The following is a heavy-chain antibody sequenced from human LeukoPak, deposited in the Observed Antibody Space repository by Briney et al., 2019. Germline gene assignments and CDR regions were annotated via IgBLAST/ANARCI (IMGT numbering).Heavy chain of an antibody. D-gene: IGHD2-21*01. CDR1: GYTFTGYY. V-gene: IGHV1-2*02. J-gene: IGHJ4*02. CDR2: INPNSGGT. CDR3: ARPPKLFPRPFDY. Sequence: ASVKVSCEASGYTFTGYYMHWVRQAPGQGLEWMGWINPNSGGTNYAQKFQGRVTMTRDTSISTAYMELSRLRSDDTAVYYCARPPKLFPRPFDYWGQGTLVTVSS.